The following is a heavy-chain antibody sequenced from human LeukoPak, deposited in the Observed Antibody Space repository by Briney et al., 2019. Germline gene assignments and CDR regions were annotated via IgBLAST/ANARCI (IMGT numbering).Heavy chain of an antibody. CDR3: ARDGFQVGATGHFDY. Sequence: ASVKVSCEASGYTFTSYYMHWVRQAPGQGLEWMGIINPSGGSTSYAQKFQGRVTMTRDTSTSTVYMELSSLRSEDTAVYYCARDGFQVGATGHFDYWGQGTLVTVSS. D-gene: IGHD1-26*01. CDR1: GYTFTSYY. J-gene: IGHJ4*02. V-gene: IGHV1-46*01. CDR2: INPSGGST.